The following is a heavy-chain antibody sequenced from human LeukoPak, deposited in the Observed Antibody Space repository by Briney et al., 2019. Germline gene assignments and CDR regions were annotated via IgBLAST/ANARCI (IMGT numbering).Heavy chain of an antibody. J-gene: IGHJ3*02. Sequence: ASVKVSCKASGYTFTGYYMHWVRQAPGQGLEWMGWISAYNGNTNYAQMLQGRVTMTTDTSTSTAYMELRSLRSDDTAVYYCARGLQETLGWLKAFSAFDIWGQGTMVTVSS. CDR2: ISAYNGNT. V-gene: IGHV1-18*04. CDR3: ARGLQETLGWLKAFSAFDI. CDR1: GYTFTGYY. D-gene: IGHD5-24*01.